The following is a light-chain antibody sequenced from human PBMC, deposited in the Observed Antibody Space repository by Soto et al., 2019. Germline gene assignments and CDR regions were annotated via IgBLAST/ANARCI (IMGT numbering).Light chain of an antibody. CDR2: GAS. CDR1: QSVSSN. Sequence: EIVMTQSPATLSVSPGERATLSCRASQSVSSNLAWYQQKPGQAPRLLIYGASTRATGIPARVSGSGSGTEFTLTISRLQSENFAVYYCQQYNNWATFGQGTKLEIK. CDR3: QQYNNWAT. J-gene: IGKJ2*01. V-gene: IGKV3-15*01.